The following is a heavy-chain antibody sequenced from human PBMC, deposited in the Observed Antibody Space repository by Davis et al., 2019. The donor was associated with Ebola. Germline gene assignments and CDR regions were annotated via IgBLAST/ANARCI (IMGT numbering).Heavy chain of an antibody. Sequence: GGSLRLSCAASGFTLDDYAMHWVRQAPGKGLEWVSGISWRSGSTGYADSVKGRFTITRDNAKNSVYLQMNSLRAEDTAIYYCAKDVGAAAGTGGAFDIWGHGTMVTVSS. CDR3: AKDVGAAAGTGGAFDI. J-gene: IGHJ3*02. CDR1: GFTLDDYA. CDR2: ISWRSGST. D-gene: IGHD6-13*01. V-gene: IGHV3-9*01.